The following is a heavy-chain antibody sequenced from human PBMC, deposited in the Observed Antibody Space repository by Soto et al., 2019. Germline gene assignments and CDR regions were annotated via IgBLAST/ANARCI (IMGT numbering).Heavy chain of an antibody. J-gene: IGHJ4*02. CDR1: GDSVSSNSAT. V-gene: IGHV6-1*01. CDR2: TFYRSKWYT. Sequence: SQTLSLTCAISGDSVSSNSATCHWIRQSPSRGLEWLGRTFYRSKWYTDYALSVKSRMTINPDTSKNQFSLHLNSVTPEDTAVYYCARLIVVPYYFDSWGQGTLVTVSS. CDR3: ARLIVVPYYFDS. D-gene: IGHD3-22*01.